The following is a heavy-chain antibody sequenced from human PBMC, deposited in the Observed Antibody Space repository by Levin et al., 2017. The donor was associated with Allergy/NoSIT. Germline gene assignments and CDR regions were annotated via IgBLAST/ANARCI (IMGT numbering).Heavy chain of an antibody. V-gene: IGHV4-39*01. Sequence: GSLRLSCTVSGGSISSSSYYWGWIRQPPGKGLEWIGSIYYSGSTYYNPSLKSRVTISVDTSKNQFSLKLSSVTAADTAVYYCARTYYYGSGSPDYWGQGTLVTVSS. CDR2: IYYSGST. J-gene: IGHJ4*02. D-gene: IGHD3-10*01. CDR1: GGSISSSSYY. CDR3: ARTYYYGSGSPDY.